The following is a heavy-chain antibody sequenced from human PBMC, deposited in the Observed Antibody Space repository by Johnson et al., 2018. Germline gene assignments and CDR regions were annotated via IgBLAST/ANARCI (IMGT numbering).Heavy chain of an antibody. CDR2: IRSKANSYAT. D-gene: IGHD2-2*02. V-gene: IGHV3-73*02. CDR1: GFTFSGSA. CDR3: TRGKYCSSTSCYREAYGMDV. J-gene: IGHJ6*02. Sequence: VQLQESGGGLVQPGGSRKLSCAASGFTFSGSAMNWVRPASGKGLEWVGRIRSKANSYATAYAASVKGRFTISTEDYKNTAYLQMNSLKTEDTAGYYCTRGKYCSSTSCYREAYGMDVWGQGTMVTVSS.